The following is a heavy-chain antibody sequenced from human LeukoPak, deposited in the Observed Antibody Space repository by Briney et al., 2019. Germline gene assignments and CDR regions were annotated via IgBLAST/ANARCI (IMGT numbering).Heavy chain of an antibody. J-gene: IGHJ5*02. CDR2: ISAYNGNT. Sequence: ASVKVSCKASGYTFTSYGISWVRQAPGQGLEWMGWISAYNGNTNYAQKLQGRVTMTTDTSTSKAYIELRSLRADGPAVYYCARVGPVQPVYICGWWDWFDRWVEGSLVSVRS. D-gene: IGHD6-19*01. V-gene: IGHV1-18*01. CDR3: ARVGPVQPVYICGWWDWFDR. CDR1: GYTFTSYG.